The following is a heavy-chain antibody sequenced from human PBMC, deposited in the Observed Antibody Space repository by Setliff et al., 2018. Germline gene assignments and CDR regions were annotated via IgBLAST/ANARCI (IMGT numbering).Heavy chain of an antibody. V-gene: IGHV3-7*01. J-gene: IGHJ4*02. CDR3: VGDYQLLF. Sequence: PGGSLRLSCAASGFTFSDHYMTWVRQAPGKGLEWVANIRQDGSDKYYVGSVRGRFTISRDSAKNTVYLQMNSLRVEDTAVYYCVGDYQLLFWGQGTLVTVSS. CDR2: IRQDGSDK. CDR1: GFTFSDHY. D-gene: IGHD2-2*01.